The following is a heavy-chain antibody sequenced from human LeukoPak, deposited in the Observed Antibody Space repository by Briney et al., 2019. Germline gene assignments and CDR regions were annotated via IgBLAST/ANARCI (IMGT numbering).Heavy chain of an antibody. J-gene: IGHJ6*03. D-gene: IGHD6-19*01. Sequence: GGSLRLSCAASGFIFSSYSMNWVRQAPGKGLEWVSYISSSSSTIYYADSVKGRFTISRDNAKNSLYLQMNSLRAEDAAVYYCAAVPGARYYYYYYYMDVWGKGTTVTVSS. CDR2: ISSSSSTI. V-gene: IGHV3-48*04. CDR3: AAVPGARYYYYYYYMDV. CDR1: GFIFSSYS.